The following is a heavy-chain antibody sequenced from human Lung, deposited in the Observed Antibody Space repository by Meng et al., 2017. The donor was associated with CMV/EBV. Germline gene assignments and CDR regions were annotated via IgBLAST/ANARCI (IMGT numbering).Heavy chain of an antibody. CDR1: GGSFSGYY. J-gene: IGHJ4*02. V-gene: IGHV4-34*01. CDR3: AGEQGAF. CDR2: INHSGST. Sequence: THTLTCAVYGGSFSGYYWSWIRQPPGKGLEWIGEINHSGSTNYNPSLKSRVTISVDTSKNQFSLKLSSVTAADTAVYYCAGEQGAFWGQGTLVTVSS. D-gene: IGHD3-16*01.